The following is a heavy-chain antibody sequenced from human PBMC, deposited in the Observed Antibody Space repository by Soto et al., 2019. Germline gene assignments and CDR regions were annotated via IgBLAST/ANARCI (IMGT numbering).Heavy chain of an antibody. J-gene: IGHJ4*02. CDR2: IYWDDDK. CDR3: AHVVEQQPVLDDYYFDY. CDR1: GFSLSTSGVG. V-gene: IGHV2-5*02. Sequence: SGPTLVNPTQTLTLTCTFSGFSLSTSGVGVGWIRQPPGKALEWLALIYWDDDKRYSPSLKSRLTITKDTSKNQVVLTMTNMDPVDTATYYCAHVVEQQPVLDDYYFDYWGQGTLVTVSS. D-gene: IGHD6-13*01.